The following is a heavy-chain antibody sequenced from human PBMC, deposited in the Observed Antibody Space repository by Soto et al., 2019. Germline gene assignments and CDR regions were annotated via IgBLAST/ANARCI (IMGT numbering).Heavy chain of an antibody. J-gene: IGHJ6*02. CDR1: GYSFTSYW. D-gene: IGHD3-22*01. Sequence: GESLNISCKGSGYSFTSYWISWVRQMPGKGLEWMGRIDPSDSYTNYSPSFQGHVTISADKSISTAYLQWSSLKASDTAMYYCARLESSGYYYYYGMDVWGQGTTVTVSS. V-gene: IGHV5-10-1*01. CDR2: IDPSDSYT. CDR3: ARLESSGYYYYYGMDV.